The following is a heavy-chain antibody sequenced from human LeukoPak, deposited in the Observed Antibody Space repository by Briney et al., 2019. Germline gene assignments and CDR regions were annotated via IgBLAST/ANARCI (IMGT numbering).Heavy chain of an antibody. CDR3: AKDRQPGGMGDY. J-gene: IGHJ4*02. V-gene: IGHV3-30*18. Sequence: GGSLRLSCAASGFTFSTFGMHWVRQAPGKGLEWVALISQDGDNKYYADSVRGRFTISRDNSKHTLYLQMNSLRAEDTVVYYCAKDRQPGGMGDYWGQGTLVTVSS. CDR1: GFTFSTFG. D-gene: IGHD2-2*01. CDR2: ISQDGDNK.